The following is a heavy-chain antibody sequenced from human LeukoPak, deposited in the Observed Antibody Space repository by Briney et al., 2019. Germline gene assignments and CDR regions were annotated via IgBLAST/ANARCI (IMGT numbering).Heavy chain of an antibody. D-gene: IGHD6-6*01. Sequence: ASVKVSCKASGYTFTSYGISWVRQAPGQGLEWMGWISAYNGNTNYAQKLQGRVTMTTDTSTSTAYMELRSLRSDDTAVYYCARGRGIAARPDYYYYMDVWGKGTTVTVSS. CDR1: GYTFTSYG. CDR3: ARGRGIAARPDYYYYMDV. V-gene: IGHV1-18*01. CDR2: ISAYNGNT. J-gene: IGHJ6*03.